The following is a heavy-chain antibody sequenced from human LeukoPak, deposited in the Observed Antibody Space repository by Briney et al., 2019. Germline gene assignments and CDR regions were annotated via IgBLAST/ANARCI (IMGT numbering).Heavy chain of an antibody. CDR2: ISYDGSNK. CDR1: GFTFSSYG. Sequence: GGSLRLSCAASGFTFSSYGMHWVRQAPGKGLEWVAVISYDGSNKYYADSVKGRLTISRDNSKNTLYLQMNSLRAEDTAVYYCAKLWSVVPAAIGPGSAFDIWGQGTMVTVSS. CDR3: AKLWSVVPAAIGPGSAFDI. V-gene: IGHV3-30*18. D-gene: IGHD2-2*02. J-gene: IGHJ3*02.